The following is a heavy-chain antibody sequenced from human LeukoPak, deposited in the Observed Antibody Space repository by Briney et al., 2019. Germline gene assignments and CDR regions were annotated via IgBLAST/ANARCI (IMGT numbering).Heavy chain of an antibody. J-gene: IGHJ3*02. V-gene: IGHV1-8*01. CDR1: GYTFTSYD. Sequence: ASVKVSCKASGYTFTSYDINWVRQATGQGLEWMGWMNPNSGNTGYAQKFQGRVTMTRNTSISTACMELSSLGSEDTAVYYCARGYPPVLLWFGELSGTDAFDIWGQGTMVTVSS. CDR2: MNPNSGNT. D-gene: IGHD3-10*01. CDR3: ARGYPPVLLWFGELSGTDAFDI.